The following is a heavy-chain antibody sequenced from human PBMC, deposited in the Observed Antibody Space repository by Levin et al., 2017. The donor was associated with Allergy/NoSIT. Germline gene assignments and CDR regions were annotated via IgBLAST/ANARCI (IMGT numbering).Heavy chain of an antibody. CDR1: GFTFSSYS. D-gene: IGHD4-23*01. V-gene: IGHV3-30*03. J-gene: IGHJ2*01. Sequence: GGSLRLSCAASGFTFSSYSLHWVRHAPGKGLEWVAAISYDGSNKYYADSVKARFTISRDNSKNMMYLQMNSLRPEDTSMYYCARDHRIYGGNSVIWYFDLWGRGTLVTVSS. CDR2: ISYDGSNK. CDR3: ARDHRIYGGNSVIWYFDL.